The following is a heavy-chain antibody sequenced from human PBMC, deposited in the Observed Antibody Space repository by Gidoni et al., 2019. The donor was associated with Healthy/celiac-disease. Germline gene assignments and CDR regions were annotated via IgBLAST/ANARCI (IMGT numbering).Heavy chain of an antibody. CDR1: GFTFSDHY. CDR2: TRNKANSYTT. J-gene: IGHJ2*01. CDR3: ARASSSGYYLDWYFDL. Sequence: EVQLVESGGGLVQPGGSLRLSCAASGFTFSDHYLDWVRQAPGKGLEWVGRTRNKANSYTTEYASSVKGRFTISRDDSKNELYLQMNSLKTEDTAVYYCARASSSGYYLDWYFDLWGRGTLVTVSS. V-gene: IGHV3-72*01. D-gene: IGHD3-22*01.